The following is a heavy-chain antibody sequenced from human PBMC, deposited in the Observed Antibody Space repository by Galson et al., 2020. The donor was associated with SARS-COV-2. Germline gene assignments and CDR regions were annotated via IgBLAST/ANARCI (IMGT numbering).Heavy chain of an antibody. V-gene: IGHV3-15*01. D-gene: IGHD3-16*02. J-gene: IGHJ4*02. Sequence: GSLRLSCAVSGFTFRNAWMSWVRQAPGKGLEWVGRIRSKTDGGTADYAAPVKGRFTISRDDSENTLYLQMNSLKTEDTAVYYCTTDLYYDYVWGSYRYIGYWGQGTLVAVSS. CDR1: GFTFRNAW. CDR2: IRSKTDGGTA. CDR3: TTDLYYDYVWGSYRYIGY.